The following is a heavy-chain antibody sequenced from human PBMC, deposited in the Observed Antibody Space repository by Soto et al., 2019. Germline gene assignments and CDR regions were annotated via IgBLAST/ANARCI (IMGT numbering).Heavy chain of an antibody. J-gene: IGHJ3*02. CDR3: ARFAVDVDAFDI. V-gene: IGHV4-34*01. CDR1: GGSFSGYY. Sequence: SETLSLTCAVYGGSFSGYYWSWIRQPPGKGLEWIGEINHSGSTNYNPSLKSRVTISVDTSKSQFSLKLSSVTAADTAVYYCARFAVDVDAFDIWGQGTMVTVSS. CDR2: INHSGST.